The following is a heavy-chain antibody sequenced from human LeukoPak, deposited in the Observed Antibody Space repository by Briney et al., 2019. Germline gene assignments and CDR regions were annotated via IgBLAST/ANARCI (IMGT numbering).Heavy chain of an antibody. CDR1: GGSISSYY. CDR2: IYYSGST. D-gene: IGHD3-22*01. Sequence: SETLSLTCTVSGGSISSYYWSWIRQPPGKGLEWIGYIYYSGSTNYNPSLKSRVTISVDTSKNQFSLKLSSVTAADTAVYYCARSITMIAHWYFDLWGRGTLVTVSS. V-gene: IGHV4-59*08. J-gene: IGHJ2*01. CDR3: ARSITMIAHWYFDL.